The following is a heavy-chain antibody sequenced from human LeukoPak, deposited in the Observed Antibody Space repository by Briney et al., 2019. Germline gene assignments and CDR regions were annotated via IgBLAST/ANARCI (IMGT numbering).Heavy chain of an antibody. CDR1: GYTFTSYD. V-gene: IGHV1-8*01. J-gene: IGHJ4*02. D-gene: IGHD2-15*01. CDR3: ARGYCSGGSCYLHYFDY. Sequence: ASVKVSCTASGYTFTSYDINWVRRATGQGLEWMGWMNPNSGNTGYAQKFQGRVTMTRNTSISTAYMELSSLRSEDTAVYYCARGYCSGGSCYLHYFDYWGQGTLVTVSS. CDR2: MNPNSGNT.